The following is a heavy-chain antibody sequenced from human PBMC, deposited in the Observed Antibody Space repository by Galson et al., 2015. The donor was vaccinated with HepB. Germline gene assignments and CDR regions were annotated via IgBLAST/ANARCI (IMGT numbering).Heavy chain of an antibody. D-gene: IGHD3-9*01. Sequence: QSGAEVKKPGASVKGSCKASGYTFTSYGISWVRQAPGQGLEWMGWISAYNGNTNYAQKLQGRVTMTTDTSTSTAYMELRSLRSDDTAVYYCARDRGFDWLPTMFDPWGQGTLVTVSS. J-gene: IGHJ5*02. CDR1: GYTFTSYG. CDR3: ARDRGFDWLPTMFDP. V-gene: IGHV1-18*04. CDR2: ISAYNGNT.